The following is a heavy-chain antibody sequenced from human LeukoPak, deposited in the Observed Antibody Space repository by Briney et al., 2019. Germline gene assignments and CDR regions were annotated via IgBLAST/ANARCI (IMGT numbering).Heavy chain of an antibody. CDR2: INPSGGST. CDR3: ARDRAIYSSSWYGPFDY. Sequence: ASVKVSCKASGYTFTSYYMHWVRQAPGQGLEWMGIINPSGGSTSYAQKFQGRVTITRDMSTSTVYMELSSLRSEDTAVYYCARDRAIYSSSWYGPFDYWGQGTLVTVSS. D-gene: IGHD6-13*01. V-gene: IGHV1-46*01. CDR1: GYTFTSYY. J-gene: IGHJ4*02.